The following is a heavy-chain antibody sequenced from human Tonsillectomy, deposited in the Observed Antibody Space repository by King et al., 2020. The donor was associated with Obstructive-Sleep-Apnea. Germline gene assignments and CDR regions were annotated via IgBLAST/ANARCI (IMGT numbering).Heavy chain of an antibody. J-gene: IGHJ4*02. CDR2: IHYSGRT. CDR1: GGSISSGGYY. Sequence: QLQESGPGLVKPSQTLSLTCTVSGGSISSGGYYWSWIRQHPGKGLEWIGYIHYSGRTYYNPSLKSQVTISVDTSKNQFSLRLSSVTAADTAVYYCAGYRGYYLGSYFDYWGQGTLVTVSS. D-gene: IGHD3-16*01. V-gene: IGHV4-31*01. CDR3: AGYRGYYLGSYFDY.